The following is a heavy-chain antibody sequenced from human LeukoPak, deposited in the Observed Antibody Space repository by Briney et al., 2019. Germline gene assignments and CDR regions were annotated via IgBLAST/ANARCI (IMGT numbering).Heavy chain of an antibody. D-gene: IGHD6-19*01. J-gene: IGHJ4*02. CDR3: VRGGYGTGWSYFDY. V-gene: IGHV3-13*01. CDR2: IATAGVS. CDR1: GFTLSSYD. Sequence: GGSLRLSCAASGFTLSSYDMHWVRQGTGKGLEWVSAIATAGVSSYADSVKGRFIISRENAKNSLYLQMNSLRVGDTAVYYCVRGGYGTGWSYFDYWGQGTLVTVSS.